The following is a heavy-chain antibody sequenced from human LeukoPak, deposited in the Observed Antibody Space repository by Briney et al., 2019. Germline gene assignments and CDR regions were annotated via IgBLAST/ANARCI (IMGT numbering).Heavy chain of an antibody. D-gene: IGHD6-13*01. CDR3: AKSPSSWKFVD. CDR2: IRYHGSDK. CDR1: GFTFSSCG. J-gene: IGHJ4*02. Sequence: GGSLRLSCAASGFTFSSCGMHWVRQAPGKGLEWVAFIRYHGSDKYYADSVKGRFTISRDNSENTLYLQMNSLRAEDTAVYYCAKSPSSWKFVDWGQGTLVTVSS. V-gene: IGHV3-30*02.